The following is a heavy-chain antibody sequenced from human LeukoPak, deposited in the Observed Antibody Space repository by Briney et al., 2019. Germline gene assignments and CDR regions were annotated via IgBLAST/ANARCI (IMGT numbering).Heavy chain of an antibody. CDR1: GGSFSGYY. CDR2: INHSGST. J-gene: IGHJ5*02. V-gene: IGHV4-34*01. D-gene: IGHD3-3*01. CDR3: VSGDFPFDP. Sequence: SETLSLTCAVYGGSFSGYYWSWIRQPPGKGLEWIGEINHSGSTNYNPSLKSRVTISVDTSKNQFSLKLSSVTAADTAVYYCVSGDFPFDPWGQGTLVTVSS.